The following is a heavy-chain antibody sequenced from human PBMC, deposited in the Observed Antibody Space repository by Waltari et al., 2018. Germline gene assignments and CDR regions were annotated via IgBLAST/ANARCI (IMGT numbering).Heavy chain of an antibody. Sequence: QLQLQESGPGLVKPSETLSLTCPAPGGSIRSSSYYRGRTRQPPGRGRGWIGSFDCSRRTYYNRSMKRRVTISVDTSKTQFSLKLGSVPAADTAVDYGARHPSMTIMLWYFDLWGRGTLVTVSS. D-gene: IGHD2-8*01. CDR1: GGSIRSSSYY. J-gene: IGHJ2*01. V-gene: IGHV4-39*01. CDR3: ARHPSMTIMLWYFDL. CDR2: FDCSRRT.